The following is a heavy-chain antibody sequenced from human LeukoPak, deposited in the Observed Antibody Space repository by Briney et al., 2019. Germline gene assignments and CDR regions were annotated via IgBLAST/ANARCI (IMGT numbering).Heavy chain of an antibody. CDR1: GGTFSSYA. CDR3: ARTEDREYLLDY. J-gene: IGHJ4*02. D-gene: IGHD2-15*01. Sequence: SVKVSCKASGGTFSSYAINWVRQAPGQGLEWMGRIIPIFGIANYAQKFQGRVTITADKSTSTAYMELSSLRSEDTAVYYCARTEDREYLLDYWGQGTLVTVSS. CDR2: IIPIFGIA. V-gene: IGHV1-69*04.